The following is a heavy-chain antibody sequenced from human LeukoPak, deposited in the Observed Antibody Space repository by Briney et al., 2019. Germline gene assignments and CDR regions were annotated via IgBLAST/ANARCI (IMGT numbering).Heavy chain of an antibody. Sequence: PGGSLRLSCAASGFTFSNYAMHWVRQAPGKGLEWVAVITYDESDKYYADSVKGRFTISRDNSKNTLYLQMNSLRPEDTAVYYCAKGVVAATNAAYYGMDVWGQGTTLTVSS. V-gene: IGHV3-30*18. CDR3: AKGVVAATNAAYYGMDV. J-gene: IGHJ6*02. CDR2: ITYDESDK. D-gene: IGHD2-15*01. CDR1: GFTFSNYA.